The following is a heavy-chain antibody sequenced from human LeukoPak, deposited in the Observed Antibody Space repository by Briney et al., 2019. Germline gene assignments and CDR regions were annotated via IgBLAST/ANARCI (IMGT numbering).Heavy chain of an antibody. CDR3: ARYGYSSLYYYFYGMDV. J-gene: IGHJ6*02. CDR1: GGSFSGYY. CDR2: INHSGST. D-gene: IGHD3-22*01. V-gene: IGHV4-34*01. Sequence: PSETLSLTCAVYGGSFSGYYWSWIRQPPGKGLEWIGEINHSGSTNYNPSLKSRVTISVATSKNQFSLKLSSVTAADTAVYYCARYGYSSLYYYFYGMDVWGQGTTVTVSS.